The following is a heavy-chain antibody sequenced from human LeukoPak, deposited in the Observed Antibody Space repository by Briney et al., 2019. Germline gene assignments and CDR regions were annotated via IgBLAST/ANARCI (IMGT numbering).Heavy chain of an antibody. CDR3: ARNHYYDILTGSVTYGMDV. V-gene: IGHV1-18*01. J-gene: IGHJ6*02. Sequence: GASVKGSCKASGYTFTNYGISWVRQAPGQGLEWRGWISAYNGNTNYAQKPQGRGTTTTDTSTSTAYMELRSLRSDDTAVYYSARNHYYDILTGSVTYGMDVWGQGTTVTVSS. D-gene: IGHD3-9*01. CDR2: ISAYNGNT. CDR1: GYTFTNYG.